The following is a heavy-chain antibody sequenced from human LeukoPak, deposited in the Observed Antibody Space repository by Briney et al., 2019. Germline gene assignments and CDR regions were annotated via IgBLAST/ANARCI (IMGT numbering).Heavy chain of an antibody. Sequence: PSETLSLTCAVSGGSISSSNWWSWVRQPPGKGLEWIGEIYHSGSTNYNPSLKSRVTISVDKSKNQFSLKLSSVTAADTAVYYCARMEFRFEKVGATRAKPPTYYYYGMDVWGQGTTVTVSS. D-gene: IGHD5-12*01. CDR2: IYHSGST. J-gene: IGHJ6*02. CDR1: GGSISSSNW. CDR3: ARMEFRFEKVGATRAKPPTYYYYGMDV. V-gene: IGHV4-4*02.